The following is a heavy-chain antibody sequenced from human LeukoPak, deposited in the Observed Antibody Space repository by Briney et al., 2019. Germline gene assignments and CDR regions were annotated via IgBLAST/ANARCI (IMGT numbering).Heavy chain of an antibody. D-gene: IGHD3-22*01. Sequence: GGSLKLSCAASGFTFSGSAMHWVREASGKGLQWVGRIRSKANSYATAYAASVKGRFTISRDDSKNTAYLQMNSLKTEDTAVYYCTRRDYYDSSGYYYEWNFYGMDVWGQGTTVTVSS. J-gene: IGHJ6*02. CDR2: IRSKANSYAT. V-gene: IGHV3-73*01. CDR1: GFTFSGSA. CDR3: TRRDYYDSSGYYYEWNFYGMDV.